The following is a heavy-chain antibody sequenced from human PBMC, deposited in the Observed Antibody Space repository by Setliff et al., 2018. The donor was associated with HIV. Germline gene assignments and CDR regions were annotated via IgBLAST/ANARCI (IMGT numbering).Heavy chain of an antibody. D-gene: IGHD3-22*01. CDR2: IYHCGST. CDR1: GGSISSGGYS. V-gene: IGHV4-30-2*01. CDR3: ARAGYYDSSGHNGLDY. J-gene: IGHJ4*02. Sequence: PSETLSLTCAVSGGSISSGGYSWSWIRQPPGKGLEWIGYIYHCGSTYYNPSLKSRVTISVDRSKNQFSLKLSSVTAADTAVYYCARAGYYDSSGHNGLDYWGQGTLVTVSS.